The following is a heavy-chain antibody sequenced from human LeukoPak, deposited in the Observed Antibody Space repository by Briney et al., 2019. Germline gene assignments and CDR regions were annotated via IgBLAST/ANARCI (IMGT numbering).Heavy chain of an antibody. CDR2: INPNSGGT. Sequence: GASVKVSCEASGYTFIDYYMYWVRQAPGQGLEWMGWINPNSGGTNYAQKFQGRVTMTRDTSINTAYMELSRLKSDDTAVYYCARDGLRYCSSTSCSPVDYWGQGTLVTVSS. D-gene: IGHD2-2*01. CDR3: ARDGLRYCSSTSCSPVDY. V-gene: IGHV1-2*02. CDR1: GYTFIDYY. J-gene: IGHJ4*02.